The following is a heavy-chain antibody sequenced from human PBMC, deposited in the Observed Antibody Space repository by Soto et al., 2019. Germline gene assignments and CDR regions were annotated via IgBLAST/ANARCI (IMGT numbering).Heavy chain of an antibody. D-gene: IGHD6-6*01. CDR2: IYYSGST. Sequence: SETLSLTCTVSGGSISSSSYYWGWIRQPPGKGLEWIGSIYYSGSTYYNPSLKSRVTISVDTSKNQFSLKLSSVTAADTAVYYCAAYSSSWYYYYGMDVWGQGTTVTVSS. V-gene: IGHV4-39*07. CDR1: GGSISSSSYY. CDR3: AAYSSSWYYYYGMDV. J-gene: IGHJ6*02.